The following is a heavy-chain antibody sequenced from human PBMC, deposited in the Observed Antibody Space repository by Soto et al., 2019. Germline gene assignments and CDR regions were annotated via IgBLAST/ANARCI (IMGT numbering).Heavy chain of an antibody. J-gene: IGHJ6*02. Sequence: GGSLRLSCAASGVTFSSYAMHWVRRAPGKGLEWVAVISYDGTNKYYADSVKGRFTISRDNSKNTLYLQMNSLRAEDTAVYYCARPGWRLVVITTYYSYSGMYVWGQGTTVTVS. D-gene: IGHD3-22*01. CDR2: ISYDGTNK. V-gene: IGHV3-30-3*01. CDR1: GVTFSSYA. CDR3: ARPGWRLVVITTYYSYSGMYV.